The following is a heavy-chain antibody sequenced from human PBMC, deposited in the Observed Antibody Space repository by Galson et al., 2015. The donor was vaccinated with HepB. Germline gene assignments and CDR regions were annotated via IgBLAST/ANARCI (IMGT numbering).Heavy chain of an antibody. J-gene: IGHJ4*02. CDR1: GFTFSSYW. D-gene: IGHD2-2*01. CDR2: INQDGSEI. V-gene: IGHV3-7*01. CDR3: ARDALPGACDY. Sequence: SLRLSCAASGFTFSSYWMIWVRQTPGKGLEYVANINQDGSEIYYGESVKGRFTIARDNAENSLYLQMNSLKAADTAVYYCARDALPGACDYWGQGALVTVSS.